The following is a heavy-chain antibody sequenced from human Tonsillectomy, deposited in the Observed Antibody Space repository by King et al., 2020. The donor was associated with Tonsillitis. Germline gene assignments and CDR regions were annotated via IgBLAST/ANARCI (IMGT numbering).Heavy chain of an antibody. CDR1: GFTFSSYA. CDR3: ARDRGDTYYYDTGPDAFDI. Sequence: VQLVESGGGVVQPGRSLRLSCAASGFTFSSYAMHWVRQAPGKGLEWVAVISYDGSNKYYADSVKGRFTISRDNSKKTLYLQMNSLRPEDTAVYYCARDRGDTYYYDTGPDAFDIWGQGTMVTVSS. CDR2: ISYDGSNK. D-gene: IGHD3-22*01. J-gene: IGHJ3*02. V-gene: IGHV3-30*04.